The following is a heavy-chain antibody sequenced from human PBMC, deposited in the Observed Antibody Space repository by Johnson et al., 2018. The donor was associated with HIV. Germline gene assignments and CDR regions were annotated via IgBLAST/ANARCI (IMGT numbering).Heavy chain of an antibody. V-gene: IGHV3-30-3*01. Sequence: VQLVESGGGVVQPGRSLRLSCAASGFTFSSYAMHWVRQPPGKGLEWVAVISYGGNKQYYVDSVEGRFTISRDNSKDTLYLQMNNLTIEDTAVYSCARDFGLGDLSYETVDAFDFWGPGTLVTVSS. J-gene: IGHJ3*01. CDR2: ISYGGNKQ. D-gene: IGHD3-16*02. CDR3: ARDFGLGDLSYETVDAFDF. CDR1: GFTFSSYA.